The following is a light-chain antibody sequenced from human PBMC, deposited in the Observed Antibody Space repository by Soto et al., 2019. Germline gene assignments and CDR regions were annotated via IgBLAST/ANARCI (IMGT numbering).Light chain of an antibody. Sequence: EIVMTQSPATLSVSPGERATLSCRASQSVSSNLAWYQQKPGQAPRLLIYGASTRATGIPARFSGSGSGTEFTLTISSLQSEDFAVYHCQQYNNWPPLPFGQGTKVEIK. V-gene: IGKV3-15*01. CDR3: QQYNNWPPLP. J-gene: IGKJ1*01. CDR2: GAS. CDR1: QSVSSN.